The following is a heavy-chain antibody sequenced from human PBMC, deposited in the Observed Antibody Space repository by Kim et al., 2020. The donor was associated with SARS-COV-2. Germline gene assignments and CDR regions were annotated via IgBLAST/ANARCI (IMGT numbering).Heavy chain of an antibody. D-gene: IGHD5-12*01. J-gene: IGHJ4*02. CDR3: ARDLGVVADDY. Sequence: PPYAQGFTGRFVFSLDTSVSTAYLQISSLKAEDTAVYYCARDLGVVADDYWGQGTLVTVSS. CDR2: P. V-gene: IGHV7-4-1*02.